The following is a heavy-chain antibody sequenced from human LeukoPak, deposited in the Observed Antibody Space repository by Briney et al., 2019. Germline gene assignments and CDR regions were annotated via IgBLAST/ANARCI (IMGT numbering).Heavy chain of an antibody. V-gene: IGHV3-21*01. CDR2: ISSSSSCI. J-gene: IGHJ4*02. D-gene: IGHD1-7*01. CDR3: ARDKTGTTATVSDY. Sequence: GGSLRLSCAASGFTFSSYSMNWVRQAPGKGLEWVSSISSSSSCIYYADSVKGRFTISRDNAKNSRYLQMNSLRAEDTAVYYCARDKTGTTATVSDYWGQETLVTVSS. CDR1: GFTFSSYS.